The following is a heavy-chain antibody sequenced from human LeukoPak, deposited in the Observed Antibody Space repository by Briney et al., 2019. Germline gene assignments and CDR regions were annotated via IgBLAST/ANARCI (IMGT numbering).Heavy chain of an antibody. CDR3: ARHVDSSGWYRSYFDY. D-gene: IGHD6-19*01. CDR1: GGSFSGYY. J-gene: IGHJ4*02. Sequence: SETLSLTCAVYGGSFSGYYWSWIRQPPGKGLEWIGSIYYSGSTYYNPSLKSRVTISVDTSKNQFSLKLSSVSAADTAVYYCARHVDSSGWYRSYFDYWGQGTLVTVSS. CDR2: IYYSGST. V-gene: IGHV4-34*01.